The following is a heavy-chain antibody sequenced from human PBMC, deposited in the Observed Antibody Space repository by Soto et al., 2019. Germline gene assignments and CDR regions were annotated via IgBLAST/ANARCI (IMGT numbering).Heavy chain of an antibody. V-gene: IGHV4-59*01. D-gene: IGHD3-22*01. CDR3: ARGSYSHSRDSKKCFDY. CDR1: GGSMSSYY. CDR2: IYYSGSP. J-gene: IGHJ4*02. Sequence: ETLSLTCTVSGGSMSSYYWSWIRQPPGNGLEWIGYIYYSGSPNYNPSLKSRVTISVDTSKNQFSLKLTSVTAADTAVYYCARGSYSHSRDSKKCFDYWGQGTLVTVSS.